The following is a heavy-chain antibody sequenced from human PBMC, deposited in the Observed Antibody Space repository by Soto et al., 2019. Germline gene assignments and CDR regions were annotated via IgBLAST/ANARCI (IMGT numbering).Heavy chain of an antibody. D-gene: IGHD1-7*01. CDR3: ATGEWELPHF. CDR2: IIPAIGKP. J-gene: IGHJ4*02. CDR1: GGIFSNDP. V-gene: IGHV1-69*01. Sequence: QVQLVQSGAEMKKPGSSVKVSCKASGGIFSNDPISWVRQAPGQGLEWMGGIIPAIGKPDYAQKYQDRVTIAADESTSTAYMELTNLVSQDTAVYYCATGEWELPHFWGQGTRVTVSS.